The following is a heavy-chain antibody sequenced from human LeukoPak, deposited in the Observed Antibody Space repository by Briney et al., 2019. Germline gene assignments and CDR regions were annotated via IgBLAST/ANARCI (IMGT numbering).Heavy chain of an antibody. D-gene: IGHD2-2*01. CDR1: GGTFSSYA. CDR3: AFFEYQLPVDYYYYYGMDV. V-gene: IGHV1-69*04. CDR2: IIPILGTA. Sequence: ASVKVSCKASGGTFSSYAISWLRQAPGQGREWMGRIIPILGTANYAQKFQGRVTITADKSTSTAYMELSSLRSEDPAVYYCAFFEYQLPVDYYYYYGMDVWGQGTTVTVSS. J-gene: IGHJ6*02.